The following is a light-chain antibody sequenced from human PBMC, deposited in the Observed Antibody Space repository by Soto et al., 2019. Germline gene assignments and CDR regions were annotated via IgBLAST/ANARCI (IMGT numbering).Light chain of an antibody. CDR1: SYNIGAGND. Sequence: QSVLTQPPSVSGSPGQRVTISCTGTSYNIGAGNDVPWYQQHPGRAPKLLIYGNTNRTSGVPDRFSGSTSGTSASLAITGHPAEDEDDYCCPYIDSSLNVVFGGGTKLTVL. J-gene: IGLJ2*01. V-gene: IGLV1-40*01. CDR2: GNT. CDR3: PYIDSSLNVV.